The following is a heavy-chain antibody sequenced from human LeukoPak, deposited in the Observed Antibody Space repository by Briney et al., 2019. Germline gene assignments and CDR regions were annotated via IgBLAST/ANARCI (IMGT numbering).Heavy chain of an antibody. CDR1: GYTFTGYY. D-gene: IGHD5-18*01. V-gene: IGHV1-2*06. CDR2: INPNSGGT. Sequence: ASVKVSCKASGYTFTGYYMHWVRQAPGQGLEWMGRINPNSGGTNYAQKFQGRVTMTRDTSISTAYMELSRLRSDDTAVYYCARCGYSDGWSCDHWGQGTLVTVSS. CDR3: ARCGYSDGWSCDH. J-gene: IGHJ5*02.